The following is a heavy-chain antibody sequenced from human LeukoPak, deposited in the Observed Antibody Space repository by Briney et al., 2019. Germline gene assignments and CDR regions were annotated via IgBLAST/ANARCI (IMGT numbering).Heavy chain of an antibody. CDR2: MYYDGTT. CDR3: ARRSDSGSDDGEDYFDY. D-gene: IGHD1-26*01. V-gene: IGHV4-34*01. CDR1: GGSSNGFY. J-gene: IGHJ4*02. Sequence: SETLPLTCAVYGGSSNGFYWSWIRQPPGKGLEWIGSMYYDGTTYHNPSLKSRVTISVDTSNSQFSLRLTSVTAADTAVYFCARRSDSGSDDGEDYFDYWGQGTLVTVSS.